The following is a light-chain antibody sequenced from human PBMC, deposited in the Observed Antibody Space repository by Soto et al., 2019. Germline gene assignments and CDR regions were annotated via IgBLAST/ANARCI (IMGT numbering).Light chain of an antibody. CDR1: SRLLHKNGYNY. V-gene: IGKV2-28*01. J-gene: IGKJ1*01. CDR3: MQPLENFRT. CDR2: LGS. Sequence: DVVMTQSPLSLSVTPGDAASISCMCISRLLHKNGYNYVDWYMQKPGQSPQLLIYLGSNRASGVPDRFSGSGSDTYFTLEISRVEADDVGVYYCMQPLENFRTFGQGTKVDI.